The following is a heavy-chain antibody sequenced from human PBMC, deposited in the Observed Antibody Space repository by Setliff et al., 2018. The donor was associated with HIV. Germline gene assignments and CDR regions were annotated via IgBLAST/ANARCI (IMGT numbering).Heavy chain of an antibody. V-gene: IGHV1-69*13. CDR3: ARGTYTDYEVGDY. CDR1: GGSGGTFSSNT. Sequence: SVNVSCKASGGSGGTFSSNTISWVRQAPGQGLEWMGGIIPIFGTANYAQKFQGRVTITADESTSTAYMELSSLRSEDTAVYYCARGTYTDYEVGDYWGQGTLVTVSS. J-gene: IGHJ4*02. D-gene: IGHD4-17*01. CDR2: IIPIFGTA.